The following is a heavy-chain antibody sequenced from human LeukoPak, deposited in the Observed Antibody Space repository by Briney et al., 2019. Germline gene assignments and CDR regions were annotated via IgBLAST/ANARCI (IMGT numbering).Heavy chain of an antibody. CDR2: INHSGST. Sequence: SETLSLTCAVYGGSFSGYYWSWIRQPPGKGLEWIGEINHSGSTNYNPSLKSRVTISVDTSKNQFSLKLSSVTAADTAVYYCARQHIVVVTAIPIVWFDPWGQGTLVTVSS. V-gene: IGHV4-34*01. CDR1: GGSFSGYY. CDR3: ARQHIVVVTAIPIVWFDP. D-gene: IGHD2-21*02. J-gene: IGHJ5*02.